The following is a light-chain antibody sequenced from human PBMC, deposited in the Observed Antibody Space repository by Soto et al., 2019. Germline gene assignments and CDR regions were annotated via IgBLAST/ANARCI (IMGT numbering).Light chain of an antibody. V-gene: IGKV3-11*01. CDR1: QSVSTY. CDR2: DAS. Sequence: VLTQSPATLSLSPGERVTLSCRASQSVSTYLAWYQQKPGQAPRLLIYDASNRATGIPARFSGSGSGTFFTLTISNLEPEDFAFYYCQHRSSWPLTFGGGTKVEIK. J-gene: IGKJ4*01. CDR3: QHRSSWPLT.